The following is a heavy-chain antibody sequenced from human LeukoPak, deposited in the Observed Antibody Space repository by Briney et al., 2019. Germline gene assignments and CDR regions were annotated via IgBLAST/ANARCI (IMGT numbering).Heavy chain of an antibody. CDR1: GGSISSSSYY. J-gene: IGHJ4*02. CDR3: AVPMCSGSYRILDY. V-gene: IGHV4-39*01. CDR2: IYYSGST. Sequence: PSETLSLTCTVSGGSISSSSYYWGWIRQPPGKGLEWIGSIYYSGSTYYNPSLKSRVTISVDTSKNQFSLKLSSVTAADTAVYYCAVPMCSGSYRILDYWGQGTLVTVSS. D-gene: IGHD1-26*01.